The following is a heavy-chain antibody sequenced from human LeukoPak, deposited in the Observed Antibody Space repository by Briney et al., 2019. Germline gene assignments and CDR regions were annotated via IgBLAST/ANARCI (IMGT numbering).Heavy chain of an antibody. CDR2: IKQDGSEK. Sequence: GGSLRLSCAASGFTFSSYWMSWVRQAPGKGLEWVANIKQDGSEKYYVDSVKGRFTIYRDNAKNSLYLQMNSLRAEDTAVYYCARNYYFWSGYQEGGAFDIWGQGTMVTVSS. D-gene: IGHD3-3*01. CDR3: ARNYYFWSGYQEGGAFDI. J-gene: IGHJ3*02. V-gene: IGHV3-7*01. CDR1: GFTFSSYW.